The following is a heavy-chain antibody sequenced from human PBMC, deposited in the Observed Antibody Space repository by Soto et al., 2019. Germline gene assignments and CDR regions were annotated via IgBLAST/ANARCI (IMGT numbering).Heavy chain of an antibody. CDR2: IYYSGST. CDR1: GGSISSSSYY. J-gene: IGHJ6*03. Sequence: SETLSLTCTVSGGSISSSSYYWGWIRQPPGKGLEWIGSIYYSGSTYYNPSLKSRVTISVDTSKNQFSLKLSSVTAADTAVYYCARQLYDMVRPDYMDVWGKGTTVTVSS. CDR3: ARQLYDMVRPDYMDV. V-gene: IGHV4-39*01. D-gene: IGHD3-9*01.